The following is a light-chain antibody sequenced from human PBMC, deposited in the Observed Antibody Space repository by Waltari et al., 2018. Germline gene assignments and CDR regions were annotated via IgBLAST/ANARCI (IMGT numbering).Light chain of an antibody. CDR3: QQYATSPRIS. V-gene: IGKV3-20*01. Sequence: EIVLTQSPGTLSLSPGERATLSCRASQSVSSNYLAWYQQKPGQAPRLLIYGASKRTTGIPDRFSGSGSGTDFTLTISRLEPEYFAVYYCQQYATSPRISFGQGTRLEIK. CDR1: QSVSSNY. J-gene: IGKJ5*01. CDR2: GAS.